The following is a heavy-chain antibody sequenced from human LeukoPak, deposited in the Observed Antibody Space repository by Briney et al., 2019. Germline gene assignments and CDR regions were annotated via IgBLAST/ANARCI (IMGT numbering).Heavy chain of an antibody. V-gene: IGHV3-23*01. CDR3: AKGVAAAGYYYYMDV. CDR2: ISGSGGST. D-gene: IGHD6-13*01. CDR1: GFTFSSYA. J-gene: IGHJ6*03. Sequence: PGGSLRLSCAASGFTFSSYAMSWVRQAPGKGLEWVSAISGSGGSTYYGDSVKGRFTISRDNSKNTLYLQMNSLGAEDTAVYYCAKGVAAAGYYYYMDVWGKGTTVTVSS.